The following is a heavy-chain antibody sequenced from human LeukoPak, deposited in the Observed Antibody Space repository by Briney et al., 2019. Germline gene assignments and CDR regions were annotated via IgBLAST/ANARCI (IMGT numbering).Heavy chain of an antibody. CDR2: ISGSGGST. CDR3: AKDLAAITMVRGVITAGDY. J-gene: IGHJ4*02. CDR1: GFTFSSYA. V-gene: IGHV3-23*01. Sequence: GGSLRLSCATSGFTFSSYAMSWVRQAPGKGLEWVSAISGSGGSTYYADSVKGRFTISRDNSKNTLYLQTNSLRAEDTAVYYCAKDLAAITMVRGVITAGDYWGQGTLVTVSS. D-gene: IGHD3-10*01.